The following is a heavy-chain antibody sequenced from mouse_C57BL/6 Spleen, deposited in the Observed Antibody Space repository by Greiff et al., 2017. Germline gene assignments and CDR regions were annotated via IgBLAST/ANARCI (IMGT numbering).Heavy chain of an antibody. CDR1: GFSLTSYG. J-gene: IGHJ4*01. CDR2: IWSGGST. CDR3: AIYYYGSSFYAMDY. D-gene: IGHD1-1*01. Sequence: VQLQQSGPGLVQPSQSLSITCTVSGFSLTSYGVHWVRQSPGKGLEWLGVIWSGGSTDYNAAFISRLSISKDNSKSQVFFKMNSLQADDTAIYYCAIYYYGSSFYAMDYWGQGTSVTVSA. V-gene: IGHV2-2*01.